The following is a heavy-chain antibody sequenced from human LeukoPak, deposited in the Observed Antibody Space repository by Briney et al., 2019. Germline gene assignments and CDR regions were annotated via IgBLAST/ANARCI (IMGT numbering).Heavy chain of an antibody. Sequence: GGSLRLSRAASGFTFSSYSMNWVRQAPGKGLEWVSSISSSSSYIYYADSVKGRFTISRDNAKNSLYLQMNSLRAEDTAVYYCARAGVATKIFDYWGQGTLVTVSS. CDR3: ARAGVATKIFDY. V-gene: IGHV3-21*01. J-gene: IGHJ4*02. D-gene: IGHD5-12*01. CDR2: ISSSSSYI. CDR1: GFTFSSYS.